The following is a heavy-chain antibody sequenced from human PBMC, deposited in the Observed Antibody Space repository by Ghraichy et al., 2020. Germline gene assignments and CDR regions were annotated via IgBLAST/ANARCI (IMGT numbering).Heavy chain of an antibody. CDR1: GFTFRTYG. J-gene: IGHJ4*02. CDR2: IRYDGSLQ. CDR3: AKDKYSNYDYFDY. D-gene: IGHD4-11*01. V-gene: IGHV3-30*02. Sequence: GESLNISCAASGFTFRTYGMLWVRQAPGKGLEWVAFIRYDGSLQYYAYSVKGRFTISRDNSKNTVYLQMNSLRAEDTAHYYCAKDKYSNYDYFDYWGQGTLVVVSS.